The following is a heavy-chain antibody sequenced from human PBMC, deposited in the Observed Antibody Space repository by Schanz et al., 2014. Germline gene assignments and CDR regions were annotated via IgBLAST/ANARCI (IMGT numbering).Heavy chain of an antibody. CDR3: ARDSGPYYDKSMDV. CDR1: GFTLSSYA. Sequence: QEQLVESGGGVVQPGRSLRLSCAAYGFTLSSYAMHWVRQAPGKGLEWVAVISYDGSNKYYADSVKGRFTISRDNSKNTLYLQMNTLRAEDTAVYYCARDSGPYYDKSMDVWGQGTTVAVSS. J-gene: IGHJ6*02. V-gene: IGHV3-30-3*01. CDR2: ISYDGSNK. D-gene: IGHD3-9*01.